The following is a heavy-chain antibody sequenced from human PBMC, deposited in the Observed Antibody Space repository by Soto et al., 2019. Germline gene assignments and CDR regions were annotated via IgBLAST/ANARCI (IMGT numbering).Heavy chain of an antibody. Sequence: GGSLRLSCAASGFTFSSYAMHWVRQAPGKGLEWVAVIWYDGSNKYYADSVKGRFTISRDNSKNTLYLQMNSLRAEDTAVYYCARPQSGYSYGYVYYYGMDVWGQGTTVTVSS. CDR1: GFTFSSYA. D-gene: IGHD5-18*01. J-gene: IGHJ6*02. CDR3: ARPQSGYSYGYVYYYGMDV. V-gene: IGHV3-33*08. CDR2: IWYDGSNK.